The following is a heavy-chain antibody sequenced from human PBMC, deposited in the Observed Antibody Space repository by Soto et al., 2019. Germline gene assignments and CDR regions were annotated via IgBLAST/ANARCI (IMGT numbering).Heavy chain of an antibody. Sequence: SETLSLTCTVSGGSISSSSYYWGWIRQPPGKGLEWIGSIYYSGSTYYNPSLKSRVTISVDTSKNQFSLKLSSVTAADTAVYCWCSWGRYSSAWYWLAWFYPWGQGNLVAVSS. D-gene: IGHD6-19*01. CDR3: CSWGRYSSAWYWLAWFYP. V-gene: IGHV4-39*01. J-gene: IGHJ5*02. CDR1: GGSISSSSYY. CDR2: IYYSGST.